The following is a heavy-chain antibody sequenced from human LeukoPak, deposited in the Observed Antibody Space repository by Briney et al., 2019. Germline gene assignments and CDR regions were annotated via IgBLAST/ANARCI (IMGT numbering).Heavy chain of an antibody. J-gene: IGHJ4*02. CDR3: AKDIGGSSSFDY. CDR1: GFTFDDYA. Sequence: PGRSLRLSCAASGFTFDDYAMHWVRQAPGKGLEWVSGISWNSGSIGYADSVKGRFTISRDNAKNSLYLQMNSLRAEDTALYYCAKDIGGSSSFDYWGQGTLVTVSS. V-gene: IGHV3-9*01. D-gene: IGHD6-13*01. CDR2: ISWNSGSI.